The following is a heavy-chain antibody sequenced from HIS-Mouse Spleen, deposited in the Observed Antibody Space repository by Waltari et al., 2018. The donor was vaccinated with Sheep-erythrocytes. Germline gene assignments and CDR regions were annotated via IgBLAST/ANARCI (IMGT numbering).Heavy chain of an antibody. CDR3: AKDQSSWYLDY. Sequence: QVQLVESGGGVVQPGRSLRLSCAASGFTFSSYGMHWVRQAPGKGLEWVAVISYDGSNKYYADSGKGRFTISRDNSKNTLYLQMNSLRAEDTAVYYCAKDQSSWYLDYWGQGTLVTVSS. CDR2: ISYDGSNK. J-gene: IGHJ4*02. CDR1: GFTFSSYG. V-gene: IGHV3-30*18. D-gene: IGHD6-13*01.